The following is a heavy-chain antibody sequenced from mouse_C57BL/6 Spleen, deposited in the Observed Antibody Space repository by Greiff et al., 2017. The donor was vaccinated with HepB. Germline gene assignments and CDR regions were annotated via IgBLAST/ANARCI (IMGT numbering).Heavy chain of an antibody. CDR1: GYAFSSYW. Sequence: QVQLKESGAELVKPGASVKISCKASGYAFSSYWMNWVKQRPGKGLEWIGQIYPGDGDTNYNGKFKGKATLTADKSSSTAYMQLSSLTSEDSAVYFCAGGADYGSPYWFAYWGQGTLVTVSA. CDR2: IYPGDGDT. CDR3: AGGADYGSPYWFAY. V-gene: IGHV1-80*01. J-gene: IGHJ3*01. D-gene: IGHD1-1*01.